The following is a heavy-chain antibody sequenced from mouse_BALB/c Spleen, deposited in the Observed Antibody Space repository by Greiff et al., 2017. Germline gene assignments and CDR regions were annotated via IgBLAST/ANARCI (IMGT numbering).Heavy chain of an antibody. D-gene: IGHD1-1*01. Sequence: EVQLVESGGDLVKPGGSLKLSCAASGFTFSSYGMSWVRQTPDKRLEWVATISSGGSYTYYPDSVKGRFTISRDNAKNTLYLQMSSLKSEDTAMYYCARQNYVEAMDYWGQGTSVTVSS. J-gene: IGHJ4*01. CDR2: ISSGGSYT. V-gene: IGHV5-6*01. CDR3: ARQNYVEAMDY. CDR1: GFTFSSYG.